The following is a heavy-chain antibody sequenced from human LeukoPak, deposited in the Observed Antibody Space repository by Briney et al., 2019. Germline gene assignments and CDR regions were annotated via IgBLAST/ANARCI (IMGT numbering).Heavy chain of an antibody. V-gene: IGHV1-69*05. D-gene: IGHD3/OR15-3a*01. CDR2: IIPIFGTA. Sequence: SVKVSCKASGGTFSSYAISWVRQAPGQGLEWMGGIIPIFGTANYAQKFQGRVTITTDESTSTAYMELSSLRSEDTAVYYCARLDHLYWYFDLWGRGTLVTVSS. J-gene: IGHJ2*01. CDR3: ARLDHLYWYFDL. CDR1: GGTFSSYA.